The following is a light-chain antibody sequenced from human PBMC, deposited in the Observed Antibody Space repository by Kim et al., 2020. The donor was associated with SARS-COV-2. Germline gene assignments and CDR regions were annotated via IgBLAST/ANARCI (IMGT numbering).Light chain of an antibody. V-gene: IGLV2-14*03. CDR2: DVS. CDR1: SSDFGYYNS. CDR3: SSHTTSSTYV. J-gene: IGLJ1*01. Sequence: GRANTISCTATSSDFGYYNSVSWYQKHPGKAPKLIMYDVSERASGVSNRFSGSQSGNTASLTISGLRAEDEADYYCSSHTTSSTYVFGSGTKVTVL.